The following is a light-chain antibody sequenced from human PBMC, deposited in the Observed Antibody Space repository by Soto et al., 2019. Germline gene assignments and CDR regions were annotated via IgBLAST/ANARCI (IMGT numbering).Light chain of an antibody. CDR2: GVS. V-gene: IGKV3-20*01. CDR1: QSLRRSS. Sequence: EIVLTKSPGTLSLSPGERATLSCRASQSLRRSSLAWYQQKPGQAPRLLTYGVSTRATGIPDRFSGSGSGTDFTLTISRLEPEDSARYSCQQYDTSPPTFGQGTKVDIK. J-gene: IGKJ1*01. CDR3: QQYDTSPPT.